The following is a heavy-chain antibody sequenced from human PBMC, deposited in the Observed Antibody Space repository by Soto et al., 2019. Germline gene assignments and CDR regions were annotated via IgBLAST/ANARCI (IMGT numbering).Heavy chain of an antibody. V-gene: IGHV1-46*01. J-gene: IGHJ3*02. D-gene: IGHD6-13*01. CDR2: INPSGGST. Sequence: QVQLVQSGAEVKKPGASVKVSCKASGYTFTSYYMHWVRQAPGQGLEWMGIINPSGGSTSYAQKFQGRVTMTRDTSTSTVYMELSSLRSEDTAVYYCAAAAENNDAFDIWGQGTMVTVSS. CDR1: GYTFTSYY. CDR3: AAAAENNDAFDI.